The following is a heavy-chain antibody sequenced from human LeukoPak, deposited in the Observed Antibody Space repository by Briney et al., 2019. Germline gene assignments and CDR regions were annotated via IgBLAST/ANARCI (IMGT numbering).Heavy chain of an antibody. CDR3: ARDMVSGGSYSTRFDY. CDR2: INPNSGGT. CDR1: GYTFTGYQ. Sequence: ASVKVSCKASGYTFTGYQIHWVRQAPGQGLEWMGRINPNSGGTNYAQKFQGRVTMTRDTSISTAYMELSGLTSDDTAVYYCARDMVSGGSYSTRFDYWGQGTLVIVSS. V-gene: IGHV1-2*06. J-gene: IGHJ4*02. D-gene: IGHD1-26*01.